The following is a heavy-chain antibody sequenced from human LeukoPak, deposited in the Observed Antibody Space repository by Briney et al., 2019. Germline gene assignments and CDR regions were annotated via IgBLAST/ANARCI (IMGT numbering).Heavy chain of an antibody. J-gene: IGHJ6*02. CDR1: GFTFSSYD. D-gene: IGHD2-2*01. Sequence: GGSLRLSCAASGFTFSSYDMHWVRQATGKGLEWVSAIGTAGDTYYPGSVKGRFTISRENAKNSLYLQMNSLRAGDTAVYYCASSRSSSSTSWGGYYYYGMDVWGQGTTVTVSS. CDR2: IGTAGDT. CDR3: ASSRSSSSTSWGGYYYYGMDV. V-gene: IGHV3-13*01.